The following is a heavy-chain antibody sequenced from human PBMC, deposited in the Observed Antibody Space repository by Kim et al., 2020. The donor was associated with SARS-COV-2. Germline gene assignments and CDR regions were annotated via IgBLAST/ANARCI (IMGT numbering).Heavy chain of an antibody. V-gene: IGHV1-18*01. CDR3: ARDVWSSSSTGPSFDY. J-gene: IGHJ4*02. D-gene: IGHD6-6*01. CDR2: ISAYNGNT. Sequence: ASVKVSCKASGYTFTDYGISWVRQAPGQGLEWMGWISAYNGNTNYVQKVQGRVTMTTDTSTSTSYMELRSLRSDDAAMYFCARDVWSSSSTGPSFDYWGQGTLVTVA. CDR1: GYTFTDYG.